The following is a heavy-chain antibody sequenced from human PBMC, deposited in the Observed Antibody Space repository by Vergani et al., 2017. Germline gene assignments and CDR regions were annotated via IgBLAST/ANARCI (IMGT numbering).Heavy chain of an antibody. J-gene: IGHJ5*02. CDR2: ISSSSSYI. CDR3: AREWSRAVAADPGWFDP. CDR1: GFTFSSYS. V-gene: IGHV3-21*01. Sequence: EVQLVESGGGLVKPGGSLRLSCAASGFTFSSYSMNWVRQAPGKGLEWVSSISSSSSYIYYADSGKGRFTLSRDNAKNSLYLQRNSLRAEDTAVYYCAREWSRAVAADPGWFDPWGQGTLVTVSS. D-gene: IGHD6-19*01.